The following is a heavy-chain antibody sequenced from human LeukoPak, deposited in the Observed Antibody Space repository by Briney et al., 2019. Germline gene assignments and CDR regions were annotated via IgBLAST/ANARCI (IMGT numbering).Heavy chain of an antibody. CDR1: GNTFTSYA. Sequence: GASVKVSCKASGNTFTSYAMNWVRQAPGQGLEWMGWINTNTGNPTYAQGFTGRFVFSLDTSVSTAYLQISSLKAEDTAVYYCARDRLNYPALAFDYWGQGTLVTVSS. D-gene: IGHD1-7*01. CDR3: ARDRLNYPALAFDY. CDR2: INTNTGNP. J-gene: IGHJ4*02. V-gene: IGHV7-4-1*02.